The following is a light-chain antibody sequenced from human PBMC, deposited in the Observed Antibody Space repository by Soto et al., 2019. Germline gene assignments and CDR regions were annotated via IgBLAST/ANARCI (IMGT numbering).Light chain of an antibody. Sequence: AIQMTQSPSSLSASVGDRVTITCRASQGIRNDLGWYQQQPGKAPKLLIYAASSLQSGVPSRFSGSGSGTDFTLPISSLQPEDFATYYCLQDYNHPLTFGGGTKVEIK. V-gene: IGKV1-6*01. CDR3: LQDYNHPLT. CDR2: AAS. J-gene: IGKJ4*01. CDR1: QGIRND.